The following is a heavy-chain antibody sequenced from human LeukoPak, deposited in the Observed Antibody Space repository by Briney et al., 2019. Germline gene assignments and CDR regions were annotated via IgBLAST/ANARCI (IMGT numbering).Heavy chain of an antibody. CDR1: GGSISSSSYY. J-gene: IGHJ5*02. CDR2: IYYSGST. V-gene: IGHV4-39*01. CDR3: AGIPLDIVVVVAASTVWFDP. D-gene: IGHD2-15*01. Sequence: SETLSLTCTVSGGSISSSSYYWGWIRQPPRKGLEWIGSIYYSGSTYYNTSLKSRVTISVDTSKNQFSLKLSSVTAADTAVYYCAGIPLDIVVVVAASTVWFDPWGQGTLVTVSS.